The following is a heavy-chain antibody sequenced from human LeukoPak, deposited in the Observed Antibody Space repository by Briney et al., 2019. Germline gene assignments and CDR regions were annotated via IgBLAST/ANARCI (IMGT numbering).Heavy chain of an antibody. Sequence: PSETLSLTCAAYGGSFSGYYWSWIRQPPGKGLEWIGEINHSGSTNYNPSLKSRVTISIDTSKNQFSLKLSSVTAADTAVYYCARAYYDILTGYYITLDYFDYWGQGTLVTVSS. V-gene: IGHV4-34*01. CDR3: ARAYYDILTGYYITLDYFDY. CDR2: INHSGST. D-gene: IGHD3-9*01. J-gene: IGHJ4*02. CDR1: GGSFSGYY.